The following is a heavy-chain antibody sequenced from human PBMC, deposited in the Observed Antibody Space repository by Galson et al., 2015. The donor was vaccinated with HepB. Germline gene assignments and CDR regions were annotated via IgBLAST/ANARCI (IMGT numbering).Heavy chain of an antibody. CDR1: GFTFSSYA. D-gene: IGHD2-2*01. J-gene: IGHJ4*02. V-gene: IGHV3-23*01. CDR2: ISGSGGST. CDR3: AKFSLPLGYCSSTSCLTAEFFDDY. Sequence: SLRLSCAASGFTFSSYAMSWVRQAPGKGLEWVSAISGSGGSTYYADSVKGRFTISRDNSKNTLYLQMNSLRAEDTAVYYCAKFSLPLGYCSSTSCLTAEFFDDYWGQGTLVTVSS.